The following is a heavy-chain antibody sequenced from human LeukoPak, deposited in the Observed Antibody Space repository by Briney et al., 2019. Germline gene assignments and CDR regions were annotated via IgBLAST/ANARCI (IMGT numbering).Heavy chain of an antibody. CDR3: AREKSSYYYNGSGNDAFDI. J-gene: IGHJ3*02. D-gene: IGHD3-22*01. V-gene: IGHV4-59*01. CDR1: GGSISSYY. Sequence: SETLSLTFTVSGGSISSYYCGWVRQPPGRGLERIGYISYSGSTRSNPSLKSRVSISVDTSKNQFSLKLTSVTAADTAVYYCAREKSSYYYNGSGNDAFDIWGQGTVVTVSS. CDR2: ISYSGST.